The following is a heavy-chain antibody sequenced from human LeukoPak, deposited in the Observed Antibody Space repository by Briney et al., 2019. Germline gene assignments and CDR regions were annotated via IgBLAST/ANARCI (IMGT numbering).Heavy chain of an antibody. Sequence: SETLSLTCTVSGGSISSYYWSWIRQPPGKGLEWIGYIYYSGSTNYNPSLKSRVTILVDTSKNQFSLKLSSVTAADTAVYYCARDRCSSTSCRSAAFDIWGQGTMVTVSS. CDR2: IYYSGST. V-gene: IGHV4-59*01. D-gene: IGHD2-2*01. CDR3: ARDRCSSTSCRSAAFDI. CDR1: GGSISSYY. J-gene: IGHJ3*02.